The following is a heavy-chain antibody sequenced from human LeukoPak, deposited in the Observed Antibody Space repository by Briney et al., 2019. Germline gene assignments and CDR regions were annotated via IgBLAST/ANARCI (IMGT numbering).Heavy chain of an antibody. J-gene: IGHJ5*02. D-gene: IGHD2-2*01. V-gene: IGHV5-10-1*01. CDR2: IDPSDSYT. Sequence: GESLKISCQGSGYTFANYYITWVRQMPGKGLEWMGRIDPSDSYTNYSPSFEGHVTISADKSIRTSYLQWLSLQASDTAMYYCARLYCTTATCSRPWFDPWGQGTLVTVSS. CDR3: ARLYCTTATCSRPWFDP. CDR1: GYTFANYY.